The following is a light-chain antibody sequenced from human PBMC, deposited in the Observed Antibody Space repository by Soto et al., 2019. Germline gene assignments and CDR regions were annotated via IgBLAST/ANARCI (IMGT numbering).Light chain of an antibody. CDR1: SSNIGNNY. CDR3: GTWDSSLSDVV. Sequence: QSVLTQPPSVSAAPGQKVTISCSGSSSNIGNNYVSWYQQLPGTAPKLLIYDSNKRPSGIPDRFSGSKSGTSATLGITGLQTGDEADYYCGTWDSSLSDVVFGGGTKVTVL. CDR2: DSN. V-gene: IGLV1-51*01. J-gene: IGLJ2*01.